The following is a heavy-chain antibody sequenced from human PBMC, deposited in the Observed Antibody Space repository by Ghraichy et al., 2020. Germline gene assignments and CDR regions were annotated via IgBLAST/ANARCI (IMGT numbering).Heavy chain of an antibody. J-gene: IGHJ4*02. CDR2: IWYDGSNK. V-gene: IGHV3-33*01. D-gene: IGHD6-6*01. Sequence: GGSLRLSCAASGFTFSSYGMHWVRQAPGKGLEWVAVIWYDGSNKYYADSVKGRFTISRDNSKNTLYLQMNSLRAEDTAVYYCARDWEYSSSFFDYWGQGTLVTVSS. CDR3: ARDWEYSSSFFDY. CDR1: GFTFSSYG.